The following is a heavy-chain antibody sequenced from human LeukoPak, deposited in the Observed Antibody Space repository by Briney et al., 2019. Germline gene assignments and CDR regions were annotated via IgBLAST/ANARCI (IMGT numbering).Heavy chain of an antibody. Sequence: SETLSLTCTVSGGSISSGGYYWSWIRQHPGKGLEWIGYIYYSGSTYYNPSLKSRVTISVDTSKNQFSLKLSSVTAADTAVYYCARVPLYCSSTSCYTAGYYYGMDVWGQGITVTVSS. D-gene: IGHD2-2*02. V-gene: IGHV4-31*03. J-gene: IGHJ6*02. CDR2: IYYSGST. CDR3: ARVPLYCSSTSCYTAGYYYGMDV. CDR1: GGSISSGGYY.